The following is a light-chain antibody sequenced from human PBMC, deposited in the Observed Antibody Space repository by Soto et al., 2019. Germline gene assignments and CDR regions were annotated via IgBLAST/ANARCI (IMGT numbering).Light chain of an antibody. J-gene: IGLJ2*01. V-gene: IGLV1-44*01. CDR2: NNE. CDR3: AVWDDSLNGSV. CDR1: TSNIGSNN. Sequence: QSVLTQPPSASGTPGQRVTISCSGSTSNIGSNNVNWYRQLPGTAPKLLLFNNERRPSGVPGRVSGSKSVNSASLAISGIQSDDEADYYCAVWDDSLNGSVFGGGTKLTVL.